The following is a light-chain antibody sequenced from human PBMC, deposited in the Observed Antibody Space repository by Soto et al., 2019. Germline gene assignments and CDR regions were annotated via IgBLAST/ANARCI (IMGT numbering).Light chain of an antibody. CDR1: QSVSSN. V-gene: IGKV3-15*01. J-gene: IGKJ1*01. CDR2: GAS. CDR3: QQYNNWRT. Sequence: EIVMTHSPATLSVCPGEIATLSCRASQSVSSNLAWYQQNPGQAPRLLIYGASTRATGVPARFTGSGSGTEFTLTISSPQSEDFAVYYCQQYNNWRTFGQGTKVDIK.